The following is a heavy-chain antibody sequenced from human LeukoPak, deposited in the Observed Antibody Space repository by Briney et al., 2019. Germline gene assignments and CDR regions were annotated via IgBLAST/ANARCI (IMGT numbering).Heavy chain of an antibody. CDR3: SGWWGSD. D-gene: IGHD6-19*01. Sequence: SETLSLACTVSGGSISSSSYYWGWIRQPPGKGLEWIGSIYYSGSTYYNPSLKSRVTISVDTSKNQFSLKLSSVTAADTAVYYCSGWWGSDWGQGTLVTVSS. V-gene: IGHV4-39*01. CDR1: GGSISSSSYY. CDR2: IYYSGST. J-gene: IGHJ1*01.